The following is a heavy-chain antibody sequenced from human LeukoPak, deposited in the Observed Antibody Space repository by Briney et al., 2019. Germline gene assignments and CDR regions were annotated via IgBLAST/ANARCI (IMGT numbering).Heavy chain of an antibody. Sequence: ASVKVSCKTSGYTFTGYYMHWVRQTPGQGLEWMGWINPNSGGTNYAQKFQGRVTMTRDTSISTAYMELSRLRSEDTAVYYCARAGSSSGWYRGLGAFDIWGQGTMVTVSS. CDR1: GYTFTGYY. J-gene: IGHJ3*02. CDR2: INPNSGGT. CDR3: ARAGSSSGWYRGLGAFDI. V-gene: IGHV1-2*02. D-gene: IGHD6-19*01.